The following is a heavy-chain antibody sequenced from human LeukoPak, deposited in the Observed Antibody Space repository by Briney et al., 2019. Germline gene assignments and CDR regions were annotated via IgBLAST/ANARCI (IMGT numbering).Heavy chain of an antibody. V-gene: IGHV3-11*01. CDR3: AQVGAKKLIDY. J-gene: IGHJ4*02. CDR1: GFTFSDYY. D-gene: IGHD1-26*01. CDR2: ISSSGSTI. Sequence: GGSLRLSCAASGFTFSDYYMSWIRQAPGKGLEWVSYISSSGSTIYYADSVKGRLTISRDNAKNSLYLQMNSLRAEDTAVYYCAQVGAKKLIDYWGQGTLVTVSS.